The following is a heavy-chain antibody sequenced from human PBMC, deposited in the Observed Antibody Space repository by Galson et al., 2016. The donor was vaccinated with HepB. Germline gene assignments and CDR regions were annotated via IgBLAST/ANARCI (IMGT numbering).Heavy chain of an antibody. D-gene: IGHD3-22*01. CDR1: GFIFSTYG. V-gene: IGHV3-33*01. J-gene: IGHJ4*02. CDR3: AREDPPSYYDI. CDR2: IWFDGKNK. Sequence: SLRLSCAGSGFIFSTYGMHWVRQAPDKRLEWVAAIWFDGKNKYYADSVKGRFTISRDNSKNTMYLQMDSLRADATGLYYCAREDPPSYYDIWGQGALVTVSS.